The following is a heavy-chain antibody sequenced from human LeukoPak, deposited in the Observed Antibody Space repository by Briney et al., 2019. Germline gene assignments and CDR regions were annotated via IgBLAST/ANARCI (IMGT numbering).Heavy chain of an antibody. Sequence: SETLSLTCTVSAASISSSSHHWGWIRQSPGKGLEWIGSVYYGRTTYYSPSLDSRDTISLDTSANQFSLQLNSVTAADTAVYYCVRHDGRGGATMGAFDSWGQGSLVTVSS. J-gene: IGHJ5*01. CDR1: AASISSSSHH. V-gene: IGHV4-39*01. D-gene: IGHD4/OR15-4a*01. CDR2: VYYGRTT. CDR3: VRHDGRGGATMGAFDS.